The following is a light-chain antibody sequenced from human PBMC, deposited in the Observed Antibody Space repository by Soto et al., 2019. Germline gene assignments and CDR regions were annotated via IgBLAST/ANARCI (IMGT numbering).Light chain of an antibody. CDR2: GAS. CDR3: QKYGSAAFT. V-gene: IGKV3-20*01. J-gene: IGKJ3*01. CDR1: QGLNSNFQAWYQQGPHQAPRHY. Sequence: IVLTQSPGTLSLSPGDRATLSCRAGQGLNSNFQAWYQQGPHQAPRHYLASYQQKPGQAPRLLIFGASTRATGITVRFSGSGSGTDFTLTISGLEAEDVALCFCQKYGSAAFTFGPGTRVEI.